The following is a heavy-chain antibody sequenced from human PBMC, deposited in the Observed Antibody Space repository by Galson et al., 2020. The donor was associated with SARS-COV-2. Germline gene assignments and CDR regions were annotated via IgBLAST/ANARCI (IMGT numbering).Heavy chain of an antibody. CDR3: ARIVSRTVADTGRRGAFDI. J-gene: IGHJ3*02. CDR2: IDWENNK. D-gene: IGHD6-19*01. Sequence: ESGPTLVKPTQTLTLTCTFSGFSLSSRGMCVSWIRQPPGKALEWLARIDWENNKYYNTSLKTRLTISKDTSKNQVVLTMTNMDPVDTATYYCARIVSRTVADTGRRGAFDIWGQGTMATVSS. CDR1: GFSLSSRGMC. V-gene: IGHV2-70*11.